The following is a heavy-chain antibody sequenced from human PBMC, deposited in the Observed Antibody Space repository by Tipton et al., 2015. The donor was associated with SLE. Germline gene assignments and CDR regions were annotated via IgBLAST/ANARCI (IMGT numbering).Heavy chain of an antibody. D-gene: IGHD3-9*01. CDR1: GGSISSSSYY. V-gene: IGHV4-39*07. CDR2: IYYSGST. CDR3: ARGTYYDILTGSYYFDY. Sequence: LRLSCTVSGGSISSSSYYWGWIRQPPGKGLEWIGSIYYSGSTYYNPSLKSRVTISVDTSKNQFSLKLGSVTAADTAVYYCARGTYYDILTGSYYFDYWGQGTLVTVSS. J-gene: IGHJ4*02.